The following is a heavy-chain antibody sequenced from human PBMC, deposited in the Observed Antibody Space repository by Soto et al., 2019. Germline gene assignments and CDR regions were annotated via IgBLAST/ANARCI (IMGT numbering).Heavy chain of an antibody. CDR1: GDTFNFYS. CDR3: ASSYGAGYRGFDY. D-gene: IGHD3-10*01. CDR2: VNPIVRMS. Sequence: QVQLVQSGAEVKRPGSSVKVSCKASGDTFNFYSINWVRQAPGLGLEWMGRVNPIVRMSNYAQKFQGRVTMTADKSTSRAYMVLSSLRCEDTTIYYCASSYGAGYRGFDYWGRGALVTVSS. J-gene: IGHJ4*02. V-gene: IGHV1-69*02.